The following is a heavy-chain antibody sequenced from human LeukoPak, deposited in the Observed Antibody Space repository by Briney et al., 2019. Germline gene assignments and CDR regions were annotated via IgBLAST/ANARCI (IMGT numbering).Heavy chain of an antibody. V-gene: IGHV1-69*01. D-gene: IGHD2-2*01. Sequence: GSSVKVSCKASGGTFSSYAISWVRQAPGQGLEWVGGIIPIFGTANYAQKFQGRVTITADESTSTAYMELSSLRSEDTAVYYCARSGYCSSTSCYFYFDYWGQGTLVTVSS. J-gene: IGHJ4*02. CDR2: IIPIFGTA. CDR3: ARSGYCSSTSCYFYFDY. CDR1: GGTFSSYA.